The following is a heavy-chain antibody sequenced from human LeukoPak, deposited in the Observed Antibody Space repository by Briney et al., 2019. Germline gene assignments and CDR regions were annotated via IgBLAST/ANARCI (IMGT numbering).Heavy chain of an antibody. D-gene: IGHD6-13*01. J-gene: IGHJ5*02. CDR3: AKEGRPAPGTDWFDP. Sequence: PGGSLRLSCAASGFTVSSNYMNWVRQAPGKGLEWVSYISSRSSTIYYADSVKGRFTISRDNAKNSLYLQMNSLRDEDTAVYYCAKEGRPAPGTDWFDPWGQGTLVTVSS. CDR1: GFTVSSNY. CDR2: ISSRSSTI. V-gene: IGHV3-48*02.